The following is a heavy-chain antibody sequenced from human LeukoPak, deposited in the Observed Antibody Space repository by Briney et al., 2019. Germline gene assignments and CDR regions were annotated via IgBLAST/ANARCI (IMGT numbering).Heavy chain of an antibody. CDR2: TYYRSKWYN. J-gene: IGHJ3*02. V-gene: IGHV6-1*01. D-gene: IGHD3-22*01. CDR1: GDSVSSNSAA. CDR3: ARDSHYYYNAFDI. Sequence: SQTLSLTCAISGDSVSSNSAAWHWIRQSPSRGLEWLGRTYYRSKWYNDYAVSVKSRITINPDTSKNQFSLQLNSVTPEDTAVYYCARDSHYYYNAFDIWGQGTMVTVSS.